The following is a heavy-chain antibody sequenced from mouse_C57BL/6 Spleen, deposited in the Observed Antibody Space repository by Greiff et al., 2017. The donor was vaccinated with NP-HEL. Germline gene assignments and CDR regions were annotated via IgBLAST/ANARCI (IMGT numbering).Heavy chain of an antibody. V-gene: IGHV5-9*01. Sequence: DVKLVESGGGLVKPGGSLKLSCAASGFTFSSYTMSWVRQTPEKRLEWVATISGGGGNTYYPDSVKGRFTISRDNAKNTLYLQMSSLRSEDTALYYCARKGITTVVPFAYWGQGTLVTVSA. J-gene: IGHJ3*01. D-gene: IGHD1-1*01. CDR2: ISGGGGNT. CDR1: GFTFSSYT. CDR3: ARKGITTVVPFAY.